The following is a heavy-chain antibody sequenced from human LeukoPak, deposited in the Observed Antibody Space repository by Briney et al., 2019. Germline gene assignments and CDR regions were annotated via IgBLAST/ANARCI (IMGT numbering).Heavy chain of an antibody. CDR2: ISYDGSNK. D-gene: IGHD1-26*01. J-gene: IGHJ4*02. CDR1: GFTFSSYG. V-gene: IGHV3-30*03. Sequence: GGSLRLSCAASGFTFSSYGMHWVRQAPDKGLEWVAVISYDGSNKYYADSVKGRFTISRDNSKNTLYLQMNSLRAEDTAVYYCARGDRVGAAYYFDYWGQGTLVTVSS. CDR3: ARGDRVGAAYYFDY.